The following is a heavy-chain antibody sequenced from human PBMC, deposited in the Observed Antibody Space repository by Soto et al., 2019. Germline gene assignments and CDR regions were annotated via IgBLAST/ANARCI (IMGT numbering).Heavy chain of an antibody. CDR2: FSSISSTI. CDR3: ARDMQWLIPFDY. V-gene: IGHV3-48*02. Sequence: EVQLVESGGGLVQPGGSLRLSCAASGFTFSSYSMNWVRRAPGKGLEWVSYFSSISSTIYNADSVKGRFTISRDNAKNSLYLQMNSLRDEDTAVYYCARDMQWLIPFDYWGQGTLVTVSS. CDR1: GFTFSSYS. D-gene: IGHD6-19*01. J-gene: IGHJ4*02.